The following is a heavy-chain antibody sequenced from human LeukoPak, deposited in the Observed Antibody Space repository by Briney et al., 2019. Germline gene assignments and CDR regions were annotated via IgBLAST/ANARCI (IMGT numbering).Heavy chain of an antibody. Sequence: ASVKVSCKASGYTFTSYYVHWVRQAPGQGLEWVGWINPNSGGTNYAQKFQGRVTMTRDTSISTAYMELSRLRSDDTAVYYCARNVSPRAFDIWGQGTMVTVSS. CDR1: GYTFTSYY. V-gene: IGHV1-2*02. CDR3: ARNVSPRAFDI. CDR2: INPNSGGT. J-gene: IGHJ3*02.